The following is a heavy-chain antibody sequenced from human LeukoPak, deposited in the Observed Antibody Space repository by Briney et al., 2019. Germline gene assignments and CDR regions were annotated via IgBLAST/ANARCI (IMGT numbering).Heavy chain of an antibody. CDR2: INSDGSST. CDR1: GFSFSSYW. V-gene: IGHV3-74*01. J-gene: IGHJ5*02. CDR3: ARGSRGSWFDP. D-gene: IGHD6-13*01. Sequence: PGGSLRLSRAASGFSFSSYWMHWVRQAPGKGLVWVSRINSDGSSTSYADSVKGRFTISRDNAKNTLYLQMNSLRAEDTAAYYCARGSRGSWFDPWGQGTLVTVSS.